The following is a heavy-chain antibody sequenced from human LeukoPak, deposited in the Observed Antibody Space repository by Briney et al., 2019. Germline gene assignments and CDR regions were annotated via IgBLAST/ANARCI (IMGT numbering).Heavy chain of an antibody. V-gene: IGHV3-30*03. D-gene: IGHD4-23*01. CDR3: ARGEGDYGGNFVGDY. Sequence: GGSLRLSCAASGFTFSSYGMHWVRQAPGKGLEWVAVISYDGSNKYYADSVKGRFTISRDNSKNTLYLQMNSLRAEDTAVYYCARGEGDYGGNFVGDYWGQGTLVTVSS. J-gene: IGHJ4*02. CDR2: ISYDGSNK. CDR1: GFTFSSYG.